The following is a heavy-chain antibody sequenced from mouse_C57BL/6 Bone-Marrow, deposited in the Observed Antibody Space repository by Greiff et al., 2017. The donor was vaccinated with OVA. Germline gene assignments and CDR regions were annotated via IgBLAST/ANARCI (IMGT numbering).Heavy chain of an antibody. CDR2: IDPENGDT. CDR3: ARSAYYGYDGYFDY. V-gene: IGHV14-4*01. Sequence: EVQLQQSGAELVRPGASVKLSCTASGFNIKDDYMHWVKQRPEQGLEWIGWIDPENGDTEYASKFQGKATITADTSSNTAYLQLSSLTSEDSAVYYCARSAYYGYDGYFDYWGQGTTLTVSS. CDR1: GFNIKDDY. D-gene: IGHD2-9*01. J-gene: IGHJ2*01.